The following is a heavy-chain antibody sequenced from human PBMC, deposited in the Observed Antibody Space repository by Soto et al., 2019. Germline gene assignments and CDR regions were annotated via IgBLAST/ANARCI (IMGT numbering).Heavy chain of an antibody. CDR1: GDTFSSYA. CDR2: IIPIFGTA. CDR3: LSTVYYYDSSGPFPGYAFDI. D-gene: IGHD3-22*01. Sequence: SVKVSCKASGDTFSSYAISWVRQAPGQGLEWMGGIIPIFGTANYAQKFQGRVTITADESTSTAYMELSSLRSEDTAVYYCLSTVYYYDSSGPFPGYAFDIWGQGTMVTVSS. J-gene: IGHJ3*02. V-gene: IGHV1-69*13.